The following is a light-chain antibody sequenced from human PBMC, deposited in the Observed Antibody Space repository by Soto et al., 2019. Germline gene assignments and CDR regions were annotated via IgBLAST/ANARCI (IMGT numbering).Light chain of an antibody. CDR1: SSDVGSYNL. Sequence: QSVLTQPASVSGSPGQSITISCTGTSSDVGSYNLVSWYQQHPGKAPKLMIYEGSKRPSGVSNRFSGSNSGNTASLTISWLQAEDEADYYCCSYAGSSTSFCVFGGGTQLTVL. V-gene: IGLV2-23*01. CDR3: CSYAGSSTSFCV. J-gene: IGLJ2*01. CDR2: EGS.